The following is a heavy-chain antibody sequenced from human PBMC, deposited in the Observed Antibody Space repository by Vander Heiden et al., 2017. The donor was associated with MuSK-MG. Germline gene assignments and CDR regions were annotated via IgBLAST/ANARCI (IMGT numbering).Heavy chain of an antibody. D-gene: IGHD3-9*01. CDR2: IKKRTDAGTA. CDR1: GFTLSLAW. V-gene: IGHV3-15*01. CDR3: ATTGIRDFDQRLGY. J-gene: IGHJ4*02. Sequence: EVHLVESGGGLVKPGGSLRLSCAASGFTLSLAWMSWLRQAPGKGPEWVGRIKKRTDAGTADYAAPVKGRFTISRDDAKNTLYLQMNSLKTEDTAVYYCATTGIRDFDQRLGYWGQGTLVTVSS.